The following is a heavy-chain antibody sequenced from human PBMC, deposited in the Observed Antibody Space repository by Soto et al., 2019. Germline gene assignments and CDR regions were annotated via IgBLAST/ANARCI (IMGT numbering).Heavy chain of an antibody. Sequence: GESLKISCKGSGYSFTSYWISWVRQMPGKGLEWMGRIDPSDSYTNYSPSFQGHVTISADKSISTAYLQWSSLKASDTAMYYCASRGSDSSSAPGAFDIWGQGTMVTVSS. D-gene: IGHD6-6*01. CDR2: IDPSDSYT. CDR3: ASRGSDSSSAPGAFDI. CDR1: GYSFTSYW. V-gene: IGHV5-10-1*01. J-gene: IGHJ3*02.